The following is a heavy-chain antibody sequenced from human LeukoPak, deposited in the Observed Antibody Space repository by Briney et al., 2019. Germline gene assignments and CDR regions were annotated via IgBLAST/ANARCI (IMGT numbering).Heavy chain of an antibody. V-gene: IGHV4-38-2*02. Sequence: PSETLSLTCTVSGYSITSAYYWGWIRQPPGKGLEWIGSFFLKGSTYYNPSLKSRVTISVGTSKNQFSLTLSSVTAADTAVYYCARVARCTSCFDVDYRGQGTLVTVSS. J-gene: IGHJ4*02. CDR3: ARVARCTSCFDVDY. D-gene: IGHD2-2*01. CDR2: FFLKGST. CDR1: GYSITSAYY.